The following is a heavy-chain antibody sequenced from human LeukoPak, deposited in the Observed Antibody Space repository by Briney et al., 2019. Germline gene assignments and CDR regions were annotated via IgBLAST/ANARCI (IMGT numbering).Heavy chain of an antibody. CDR1: GGSISSGGYY. Sequence: SETLSLTCTVSGGSISSGGYYWSWIRQHPGKGLECIGCIYYSGSTYYNPSLKSRVTISVDTSKNQFSLKLSSVTAADTAVYYCARDPNYYDSSGQNWYFDLWGHGTLVTVSS. J-gene: IGHJ2*01. V-gene: IGHV4-31*03. CDR2: IYYSGST. CDR3: ARDPNYYDSSGQNWYFDL. D-gene: IGHD3-22*01.